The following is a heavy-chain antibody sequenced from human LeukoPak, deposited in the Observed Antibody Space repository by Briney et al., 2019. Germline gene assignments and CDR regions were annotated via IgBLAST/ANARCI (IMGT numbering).Heavy chain of an antibody. CDR1: GFTFSSYA. CDR3: AKDRWVGATISHYFDY. CDR2: ISTRGGTT. D-gene: IGHD1-26*01. J-gene: IGHJ4*02. V-gene: IGHV3-23*01. Sequence: GGSLRLSCAASGFTFSSYAMNWVRQAPGKGLEWVSAISTRGGTTYYADSVKGRFTISRDDSKNTLYLQMNSLRVEDTAVYYCAKDRWVGATISHYFDYCGQGTLVTVSS.